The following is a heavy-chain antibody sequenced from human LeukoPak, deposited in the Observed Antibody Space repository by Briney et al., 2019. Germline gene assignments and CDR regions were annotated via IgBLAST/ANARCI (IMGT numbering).Heavy chain of an antibody. CDR2: INPNSGGT. Sequence: GASVKVSCKASGYTFTGYYMHWVRQAPGQGLEWMGWINPNSGGTNYAQKFQGRVTMTRDTSISTAYMELSRLRSDDTAVYYCATEPAPYYYDSSVIPDWGQGTLVTVSS. CDR1: GYTFTGYY. V-gene: IGHV1-2*02. CDR3: ATEPAPYYYDSSVIPD. D-gene: IGHD3-22*01. J-gene: IGHJ4*02.